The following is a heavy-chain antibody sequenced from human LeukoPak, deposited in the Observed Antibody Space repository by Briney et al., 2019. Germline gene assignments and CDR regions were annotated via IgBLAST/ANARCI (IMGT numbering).Heavy chain of an antibody. CDR2: IYYSGST. CDR3: ARDSDFWSGYYYFDY. V-gene: IGHV4-30-4*08. Sequence: PSETLSLTCTVSGGSISRADYYWSWIRQPPGKGLEWIGYIYYSGSTYYNPSFKSRATISVDTSKNQFSLKLSSVTAADTAVYYCARDSDFWSGYYYFDYWGQGTLVTVSS. D-gene: IGHD3-3*01. CDR1: GGSISRADYY. J-gene: IGHJ4*02.